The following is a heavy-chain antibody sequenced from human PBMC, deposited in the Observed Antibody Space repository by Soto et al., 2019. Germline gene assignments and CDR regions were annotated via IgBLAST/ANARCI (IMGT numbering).Heavy chain of an antibody. CDR3: ARHSIVGATLNY. CDR2: IYYSGST. J-gene: IGHJ4*02. CDR1: GGSISSSNYY. Sequence: SETLSLTCTVSGGSISSSNYYWGWIRQPPGKGLEWIGNIYYSGSTYYNPSLKSRVTISVDTSKNQFSLKLSSVTAADTAVYYCARHSIVGATLNYWGQGTLVTVSS. V-gene: IGHV4-39*01. D-gene: IGHD1-26*01.